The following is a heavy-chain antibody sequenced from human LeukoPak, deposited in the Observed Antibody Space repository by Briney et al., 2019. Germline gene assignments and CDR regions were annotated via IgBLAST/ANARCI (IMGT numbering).Heavy chain of an antibody. D-gene: IGHD3-10*01. CDR1: GFTFRSYV. CDR3: ARGRGSGSPRYGMDV. V-gene: IGHV3-11*01. J-gene: IGHJ6*02. Sequence: PGGSLRLSCAASGFTFRSYVMSWIRQAPGKGLEWVSYISSSGSTIFYADSVKGRFTISRDNAKNSLYLQMNSLRAEDTAVYHCARGRGSGSPRYGMDVWGQGTTVTVSS. CDR2: ISSSGSTI.